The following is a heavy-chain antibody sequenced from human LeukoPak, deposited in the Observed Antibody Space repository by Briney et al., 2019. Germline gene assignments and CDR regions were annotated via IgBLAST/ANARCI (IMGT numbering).Heavy chain of an antibody. D-gene: IGHD3-22*01. CDR1: GFTFDDYG. J-gene: IGHJ4*02. CDR2: INWNGGST. V-gene: IGHV3-20*04. CDR3: ARIPYDSSGYYDY. Sequence: PGGSLRLSCAASGFTFDDYGMSSVRQAPGKGLEWVSGINWNGGSTGYADSVKGRFTTSRDNAKNSLYLQMNSLRAEDTALYYCARIPYDSSGYYDYWGQGTLVTVSS.